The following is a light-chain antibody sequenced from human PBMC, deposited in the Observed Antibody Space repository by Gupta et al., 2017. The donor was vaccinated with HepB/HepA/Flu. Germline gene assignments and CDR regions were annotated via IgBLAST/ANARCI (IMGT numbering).Light chain of an antibody. Sequence: RAXINCKSSQSVLYSSNNKNYLAWYQQKPGQPPKLLIYWASTRESGVPDRFSGSGSGTDFTLTISSLQAEDVAVYYCQQYYSTPYTFGQGTKLEIK. CDR1: QSVLYSSNNKNY. CDR3: QQYYSTPYT. V-gene: IGKV4-1*01. J-gene: IGKJ2*01. CDR2: WAS.